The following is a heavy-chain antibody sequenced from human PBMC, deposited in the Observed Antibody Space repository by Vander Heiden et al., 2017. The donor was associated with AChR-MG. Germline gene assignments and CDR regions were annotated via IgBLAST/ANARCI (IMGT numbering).Heavy chain of an antibody. Sequence: EVRLLESGGGLVQPGGSLRLSSSAPGFTFKNHPMTCVRQAPGKGPEWVSGISGSGDSNCCAASGKGRFTSSRDNSKNTLSLQMNSLRAEDTALYYCAKDRGYSYYYYGMEVWGQGTTVTVSS. J-gene: IGHJ6*02. V-gene: IGHV3-23*01. CDR1: GFTFKNHP. CDR3: AKDRGYSYYYYGMEV. D-gene: IGHD4-4*01. CDR2: ISGSGDSN.